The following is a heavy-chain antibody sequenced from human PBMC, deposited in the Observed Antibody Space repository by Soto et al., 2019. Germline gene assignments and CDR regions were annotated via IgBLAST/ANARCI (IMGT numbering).Heavy chain of an antibody. CDR2: IKEDGSGK. Sequence: EVQLVESGGGLVQPGGSLRLSCAVSGFTFNRHWMSWVRQTPGKGLEWVASIKEDGSGKSYVDSVKGRFTVSRDNAKNSLLLQMNSLRVEDTAVYYCVRTGCNPPDYWGQGTMVTVSS. J-gene: IGHJ4*02. D-gene: IGHD2-15*01. CDR1: GFTFNRHW. V-gene: IGHV3-7*01. CDR3: VRTGCNPPDY.